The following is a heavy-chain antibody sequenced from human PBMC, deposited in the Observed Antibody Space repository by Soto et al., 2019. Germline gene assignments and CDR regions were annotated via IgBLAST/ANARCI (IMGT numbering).Heavy chain of an antibody. CDR3: AHSPPATVTTSAEYFQH. CDR1: GFSLTTNGVG. CDR2: IYWDDDK. V-gene: IGHV2-5*02. D-gene: IGHD4-17*01. J-gene: IGHJ1*01. Sequence: QITLKESGPTLVKPTQTLTLTCTFSGFSLTTNGVGVGWIRQPPGKALEWLALIYWDDDKRNSPSLKSRLTINKDASKNQVGLRRTNMAPVDTATYYCAHSPPATVTTSAEYFQHWGRGTLVTVSS.